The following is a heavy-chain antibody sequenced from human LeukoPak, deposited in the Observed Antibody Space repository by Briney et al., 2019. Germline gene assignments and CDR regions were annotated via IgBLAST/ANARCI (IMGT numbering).Heavy chain of an antibody. Sequence: GGSLRLSCAASGFTVSSNYMSWVRQAPGKGLEWVSVIYSGGSTYYADSVKGRFTISRDNSKNTLYLQMNSLRAEDTAVYYCARALAEPSPDYWGQGTLVTVSS. CDR3: ARALAEPSPDY. CDR2: IYSGGST. J-gene: IGHJ4*02. CDR1: GFTVSSNY. D-gene: IGHD6-19*01. V-gene: IGHV3-53*01.